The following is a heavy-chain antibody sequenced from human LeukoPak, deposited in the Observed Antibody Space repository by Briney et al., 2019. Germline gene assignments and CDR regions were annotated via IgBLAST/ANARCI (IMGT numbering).Heavy chain of an antibody. CDR1: GDSFSNNSTT. CDR3: AKTENNWSYGMDV. D-gene: IGHD1-20*01. J-gene: IGHJ6*02. CDR2: TYYRSEWYN. Sequence: SQTLSLTCAISGDSFSNNSTTWNWIRQSPSRGLEWLGRTYYRSEWYNDYAVSVKSRIAINPDTSKNQFSLQLNSVTPEDTAVYYCAKTENNWSYGMDVWGQGTTVTVSS. V-gene: IGHV6-1*01.